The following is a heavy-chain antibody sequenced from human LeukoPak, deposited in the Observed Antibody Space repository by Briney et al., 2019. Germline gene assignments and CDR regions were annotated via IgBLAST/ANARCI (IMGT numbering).Heavy chain of an antibody. J-gene: IGHJ4*02. D-gene: IGHD6-19*01. Sequence: PSETLSLTCTVSGGSISSYYWSWIRQPAGKGLEWIGRIYTSGSTNYNPSLKSRVTMSVDTSKNQFSLKLSSVTAADTAVYYCARVFLGRLYSSGPYYFDYWGQGTLVTVSS. V-gene: IGHV4-4*07. CDR3: ARVFLGRLYSSGPYYFDY. CDR1: GGSISSYY. CDR2: IYTSGST.